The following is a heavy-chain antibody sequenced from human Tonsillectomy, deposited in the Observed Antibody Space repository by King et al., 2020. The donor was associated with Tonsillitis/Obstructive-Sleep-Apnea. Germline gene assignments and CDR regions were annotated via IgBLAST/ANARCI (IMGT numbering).Heavy chain of an antibody. CDR1: GGSFSGYY. D-gene: IGHD3-10*01. CDR3: ASSRGDLLY. V-gene: IGHV4-34*01. Sequence: VQLQQWGAGLLKPSETLSLTCAVYGGSFSGYYWSWIRQSQGEGLEWIGEINHDGSTNYNPSLQSRVTISVDTSQNQFSLNLNSVTAADTAVYYCASSRGDLLYWGQGTLVTVSS. J-gene: IGHJ4*02. CDR2: INHDGST.